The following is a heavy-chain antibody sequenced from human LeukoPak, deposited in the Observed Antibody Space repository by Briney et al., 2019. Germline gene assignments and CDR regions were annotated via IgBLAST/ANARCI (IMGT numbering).Heavy chain of an antibody. CDR1: GGSISSSNW. CDR3: ANRAYYYDSSGSHDY. Sequence: SGTLSLTCAVSGGSISSSNWWSWVRQPPGKGLEWIGEIYHSGSTNYNPSLKSRVTISVDTSKNQFSLKLSSVTAADTAVYYCANRAYYYDSSGSHDYWGQGTLVTVSS. J-gene: IGHJ4*02. D-gene: IGHD3-22*01. V-gene: IGHV4-4*02. CDR2: IYHSGST.